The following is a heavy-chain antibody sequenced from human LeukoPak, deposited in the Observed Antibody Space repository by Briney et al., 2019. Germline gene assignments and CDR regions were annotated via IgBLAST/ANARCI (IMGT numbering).Heavy chain of an antibody. J-gene: IGHJ4*02. CDR2: ISNSGSTV. V-gene: IGHV3-11*01. CDR3: ATWTGLVPG. CDR1: GFTFSDYY. D-gene: IGHD6-19*01. Sequence: SGGSLRLSCAASGFTFSDYYMSWIRQAPGKGLEWVSYISNSGSTVDYADSVKGRFTISRDNGKNSLYLQMNSLRAEDTAVYYRATWTGLVPGWGQGTLVTVSP.